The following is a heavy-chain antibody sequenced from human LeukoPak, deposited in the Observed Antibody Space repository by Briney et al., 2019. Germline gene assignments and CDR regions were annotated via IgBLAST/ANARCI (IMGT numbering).Heavy chain of an antibody. J-gene: IGHJ4*02. V-gene: IGHV1-18*01. CDR3: ARAATGTGYFDY. D-gene: IGHD1-1*01. Sequence: GASVKVSCKASGYTFTSYGISWVRQAPGQGLEWMGWISAYNGNTNYAQKLQGRVTMTRDMSTSTVYMELSSLRSEDTAVYYCARAATGTGYFDYWGQGTLVTVSS. CDR2: ISAYNGNT. CDR1: GYTFTSYG.